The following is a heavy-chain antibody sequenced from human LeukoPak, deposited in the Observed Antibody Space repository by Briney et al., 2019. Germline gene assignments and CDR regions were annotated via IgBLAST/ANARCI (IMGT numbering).Heavy chain of an antibody. CDR3: ARAGMDCSSTNCYRLDLDP. D-gene: IGHD2-2*01. J-gene: IGHJ5*02. Sequence: GGSLRLSCAASGFTFSSYSMNWLRQAPGKGLEWVSSISSSSSYIYYADSVKGRFTISRDNAKNSLYLQMNSLRAEDTAVYYCARAGMDCSSTNCYRLDLDPWGQGTLVTVSS. CDR2: ISSSSSYI. CDR1: GFTFSSYS. V-gene: IGHV3-21*01.